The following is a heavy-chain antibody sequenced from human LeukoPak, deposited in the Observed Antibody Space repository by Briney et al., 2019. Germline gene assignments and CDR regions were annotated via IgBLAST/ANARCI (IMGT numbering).Heavy chain of an antibody. CDR2: ISSSSSYI. CDR3: ASPFVCVDTAMDAGCYFDY. CDR1: GFTFSSYS. Sequence: GGSLRLSCGASGFTFSSYSMNWVRQAPGKGLEWVSSISSSSSYIYYADSVKGRFTISRDNAKNSLYLQMNSLRAEDTAVYYCASPFVCVDTAMDAGCYFDYWGQGTPVTVSS. D-gene: IGHD5-18*01. J-gene: IGHJ4*02. V-gene: IGHV3-21*01.